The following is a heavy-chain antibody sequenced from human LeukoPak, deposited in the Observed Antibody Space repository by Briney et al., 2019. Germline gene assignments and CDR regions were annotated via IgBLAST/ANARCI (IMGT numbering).Heavy chain of an antibody. CDR2: IYYSGST. Sequence: SQTLSLTCTVSGGSISSGGYYWSWIRQHPGKGLEWIGYIYYSGSTYYNPSLKSRVTISVDTSRNQFSLKLSSVTAADTAVYYCARSLYYYDSSGYDYFDYWGQGTLVTVSS. J-gene: IGHJ4*02. V-gene: IGHV4-31*03. CDR1: GGSISSGGYY. D-gene: IGHD3-22*01. CDR3: ARSLYYYDSSGYDYFDY.